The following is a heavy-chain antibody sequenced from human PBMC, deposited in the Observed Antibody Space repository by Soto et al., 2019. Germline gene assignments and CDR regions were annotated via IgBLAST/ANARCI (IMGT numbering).Heavy chain of an antibody. CDR1: GFTFSSYG. CDR3: ARDPSPIRGYSYGYGIDY. Sequence: GGSLRLSFAASGFTFSSYGMHWVRQAPGKGLEWVAVIWYDGSNKYYADSVNGRFTISRDNSKNTLYLQMNSLRAEDTAVYYCARDPSPIRGYSYGYGIDYWGQGT. D-gene: IGHD5-18*01. J-gene: IGHJ4*02. CDR2: IWYDGSNK. V-gene: IGHV3-33*01.